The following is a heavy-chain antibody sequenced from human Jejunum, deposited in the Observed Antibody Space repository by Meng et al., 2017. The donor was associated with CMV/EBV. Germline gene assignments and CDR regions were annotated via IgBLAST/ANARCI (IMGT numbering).Heavy chain of an antibody. V-gene: IGHV1-69*04. CDR2: IIPIVDIT. CDR1: GGTFSNYG. J-gene: IGHJ5*02. CDR3: AREGDGNNLFWFDP. D-gene: IGHD5-24*01. Sequence: SGGTFSNYGIGWVRQPPGPVLGWLGSIIPIVDITHYAQKFRSRVTISADISTSTVYMDLSSLRSEDTAVYYCAREGDGNNLFWFDPWGQGTLVTVSS.